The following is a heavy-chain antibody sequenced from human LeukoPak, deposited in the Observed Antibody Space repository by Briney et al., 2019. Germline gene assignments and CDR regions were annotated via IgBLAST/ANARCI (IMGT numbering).Heavy chain of an antibody. CDR2: ISYDGSNK. CDR1: GFTFSSYA. D-gene: IGHD1-26*01. J-gene: IGHJ5*02. Sequence: GGSLRLSCAASGFTFSSYAMHWVRQAPGKGLEWVAVISYDGSNKYYADSVKGRFTISRDNSKNTLYLQMNSLRAEDTAVYYCASPISGSYYNWFDPWGQGTLVTVSS. CDR3: ASPISGSYYNWFDP. V-gene: IGHV3-30*04.